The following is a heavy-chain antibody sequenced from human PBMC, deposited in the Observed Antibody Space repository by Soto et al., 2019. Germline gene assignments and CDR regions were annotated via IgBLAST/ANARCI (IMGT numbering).Heavy chain of an antibody. J-gene: IGHJ4*02. CDR1: GGSISSYY. D-gene: IGHD3-22*01. Sequence: PSETLSLTCTVSGGSISSYYWSWIRQPPGKGLEWIGYIYYSGSTNYNPSLKSRVTISVDTSKNQFSLKLSSVTAADTAVYYCAREKDYYDSTGSDMRFDYWGQGALVTVSS. V-gene: IGHV4-59*01. CDR2: IYYSGST. CDR3: AREKDYYDSTGSDMRFDY.